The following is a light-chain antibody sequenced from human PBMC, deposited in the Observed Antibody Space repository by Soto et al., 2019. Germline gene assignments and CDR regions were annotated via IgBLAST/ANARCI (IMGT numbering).Light chain of an antibody. CDR2: DVS. V-gene: IGLV2-14*01. CDR1: SSDIGRYNF. CDR3: NSYTSTSPPYV. Sequence: QSALTQPASVSGSAGQSISISCTGTSSDIGRYNFVSWYQQRPGQAPKLLIFDVSHRPSGISDRFSGSKSGYTASLTISGRQAEDEADYYCNSYTSTSPPYVFGTGTKLTVL. J-gene: IGLJ1*01.